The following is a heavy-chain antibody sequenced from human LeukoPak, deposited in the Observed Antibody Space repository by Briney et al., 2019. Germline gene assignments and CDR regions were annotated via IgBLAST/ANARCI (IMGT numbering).Heavy chain of an antibody. CDR1: GFTFNSYA. CDR2: FSGSTSST. CDR3: AKFEDDSSGYYYFHY. Sequence: GGSLRLSCAASGFTFNSYAMTWVRQAPGKGLEWVSAFSGSTSSTYYADSVKGRFTISRDNSKNTLYLQMNSLRAEDTAVYYCAKFEDDSSGYYYFHYWGQGTLVTVSS. D-gene: IGHD3-22*01. V-gene: IGHV3-23*01. J-gene: IGHJ4*02.